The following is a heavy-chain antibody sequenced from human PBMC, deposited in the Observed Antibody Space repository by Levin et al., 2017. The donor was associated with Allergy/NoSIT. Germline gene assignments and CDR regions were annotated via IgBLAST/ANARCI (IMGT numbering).Heavy chain of an antibody. V-gene: IGHV3-23*01. D-gene: IGHD6-13*01. CDR1: GFTFSSYA. J-gene: IGHJ4*02. Sequence: RTGGSLRLSCAASGFTFSSYAMSWVRQAPGKGLEWVSAISGSGGSTYYADSVKGRFTISRDNSKNTLYLQMNSLRAEDTAVYYCAKVPNPYSSSWQHFDYWGQGTLVTVSS. CDR2: ISGSGGST. CDR3: AKVPNPYSSSWQHFDY.